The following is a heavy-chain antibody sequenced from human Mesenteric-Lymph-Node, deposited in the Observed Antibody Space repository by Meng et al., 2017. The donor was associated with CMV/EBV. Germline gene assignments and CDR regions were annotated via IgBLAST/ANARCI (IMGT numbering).Heavy chain of an antibody. D-gene: IGHD6-19*01. CDR1: GGSISSSNHY. CDR2: FYYSGTT. V-gene: IGHV4-39*01. J-gene: IGHJ4*02. Sequence: GGSISSSNHYWGWIRQPPGKGLEWIGSFYYSGTTYYNPSLKSRLTISVDTSKNHFSLKLSSVAAADTAVYYCARHSVDSGWSDVDYWGQGTLVTVSS. CDR3: ARHSVDSGWSDVDY.